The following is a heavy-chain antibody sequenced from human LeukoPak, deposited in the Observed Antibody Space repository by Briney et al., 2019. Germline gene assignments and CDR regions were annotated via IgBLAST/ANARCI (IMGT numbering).Heavy chain of an antibody. Sequence: GGSLRLSCAASGFTFSSYGMHWVRQAPGKGLEWVAVLWYDGSNKYYADSVKGRFTISRDNSKNTLYLQMNSLRAEDTAVYYCARGGGIIRHGMDVWGQGTTVTVSS. D-gene: IGHD3-10*01. CDR2: LWYDGSNK. CDR3: ARGGGIIRHGMDV. CDR1: GFTFSSYG. V-gene: IGHV3-33*01. J-gene: IGHJ6*02.